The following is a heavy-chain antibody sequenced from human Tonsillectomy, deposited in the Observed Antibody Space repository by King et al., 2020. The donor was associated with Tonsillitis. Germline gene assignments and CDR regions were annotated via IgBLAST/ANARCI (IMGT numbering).Heavy chain of an antibody. V-gene: IGHV3-23*04. J-gene: IGHJ4*02. CDR1: GFTFSSYS. CDR2: ISGSGGTM. CDR3: ARRHYDFWSFFDH. Sequence: VQLVESGGGLVQPGESLRLSCAASGFTFSSYSMSWVRQAPGKGLEWVSFISGSGGTMYYADSVKGRFTISRDNSKNTLYLQMNSLTAEDTAVYYCARRHYDFWSFFDHWGQGTLVTVSS. D-gene: IGHD3-3*01.